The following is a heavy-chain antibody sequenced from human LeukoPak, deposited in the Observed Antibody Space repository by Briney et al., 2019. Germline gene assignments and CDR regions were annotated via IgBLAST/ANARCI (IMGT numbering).Heavy chain of an antibody. D-gene: IGHD2-2*01. Sequence: SETLSLTCAVYGGSFSGYYWSWIRQPPGKGLEWIGEINHSGSTNYNPSLKSRVTISVDTSKNQFSLKLSSVTAADTAVYYCASRLGYCNSTSCTVSGNPNWFDPWGQGTLVTVSS. CDR3: ASRLGYCNSTSCTVSGNPNWFDP. CDR1: GGSFSGYY. CDR2: INHSGST. V-gene: IGHV4-34*01. J-gene: IGHJ5*02.